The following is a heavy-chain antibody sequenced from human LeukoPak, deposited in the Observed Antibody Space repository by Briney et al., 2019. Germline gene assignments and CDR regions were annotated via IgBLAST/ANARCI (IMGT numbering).Heavy chain of an antibody. J-gene: IGHJ6*02. CDR1: GGSINSGDYY. V-gene: IGHV4-30-4*02. Sequence: SETLSLTCTVSGGSINSGDYYWSWIRQPPGKDLEWIGYIYYSGSTYYNPSLKSRVSMSVDKSKNQFSLKLSSVTAADTAVYYCARNWNDVGYYYYGMDVWGQGTTVTVSS. CDR2: IYYSGST. CDR3: ARNWNDVGYYYYGMDV. D-gene: IGHD1-1*01.